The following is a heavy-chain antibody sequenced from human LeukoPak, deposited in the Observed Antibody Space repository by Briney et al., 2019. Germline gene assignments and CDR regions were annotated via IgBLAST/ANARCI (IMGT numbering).Heavy chain of an antibody. D-gene: IGHD6-19*01. Sequence: GGSLRLSCAASGFTFSSYSMNWVRQAPGKGLEWVSYISSSGGTIYYADSVKGRFTISRDNAKNSPYLEMNSLRAEDTAVYYCARDNRGIAVAYDYWGQGTLVTVSS. CDR3: ARDNRGIAVAYDY. V-gene: IGHV3-48*04. CDR1: GFTFSSYS. CDR2: ISSSGGTI. J-gene: IGHJ4*02.